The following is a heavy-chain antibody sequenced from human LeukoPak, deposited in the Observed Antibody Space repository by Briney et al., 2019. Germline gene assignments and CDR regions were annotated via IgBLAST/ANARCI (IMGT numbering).Heavy chain of an antibody. V-gene: IGHV3-7*01. D-gene: IGHD5/OR15-5a*01. CDR2: MNRDGSEI. Sequence: GGSLRLSCAASGFTFSFYWMSWVRQAPGKGLEWVANMNRDGSEINYVDSVRGRFTISRDNAKNSVYLQMNSLRAEDTAVYFRVRDLGFSTFDDWGQGTLVTVSS. CDR1: GFTFSFYW. CDR3: VRDLGFSTFDD. J-gene: IGHJ4*02.